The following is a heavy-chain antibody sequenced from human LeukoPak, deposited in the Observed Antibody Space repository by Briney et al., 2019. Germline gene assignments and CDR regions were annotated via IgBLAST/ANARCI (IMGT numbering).Heavy chain of an antibody. D-gene: IGHD1-26*01. V-gene: IGHV3-30*02. CDR3: AKDLGLSVGATPFDY. J-gene: IGHJ4*02. CDR2: IRYDGTNE. CDR1: GFTFSHHA. Sequence: GGSLRLSCAASGFTFSHHAMHWVRQAPGKGPEWVAFIRYDGTNEHYTESMKGRVTISRDNSKNTLFLQIHSLRAEDTAVYYCAKDLGLSVGATPFDYWGQGTLVTVSS.